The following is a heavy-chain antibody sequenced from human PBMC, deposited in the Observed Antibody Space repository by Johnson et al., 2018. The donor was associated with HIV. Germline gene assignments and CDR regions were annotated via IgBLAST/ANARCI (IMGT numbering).Heavy chain of an antibody. CDR3: AKDQTYNFWSGYYGGDAFDI. CDR1: GFTFSDYY. CDR2: ISSSGSTI. D-gene: IGHD3-3*01. J-gene: IGHJ3*02. V-gene: IGHV3-11*01. Sequence: QVQLVESGGGVVQPGRSLRLSCAVSGFTFSDYYMSWIRQAPGKGLEWVSYISSSGSTIYYADSVKGRFTISRDNSKNTLYLQMNSLRAEDTAVYYCAKDQTYNFWSGYYGGDAFDIWGQGTMVTVSS.